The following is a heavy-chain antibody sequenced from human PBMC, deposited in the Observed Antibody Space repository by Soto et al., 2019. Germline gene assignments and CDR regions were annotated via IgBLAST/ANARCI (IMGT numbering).Heavy chain of an antibody. J-gene: IGHJ5*02. Sequence: ASVKVSCKASGYTFSSYDINWVRQATGQGLEWMGWMNVNSGNTGYAQKFQGRVTMTRNTSISTAYMELRSLRSEDTAVYYCARPVRRGSSGYYYAIRFDPWRQGTQVTVSS. CDR1: GYTFSSYD. CDR2: MNVNSGNT. CDR3: ARPVRRGSSGYYYAIRFDP. D-gene: IGHD3-22*01. V-gene: IGHV1-8*01.